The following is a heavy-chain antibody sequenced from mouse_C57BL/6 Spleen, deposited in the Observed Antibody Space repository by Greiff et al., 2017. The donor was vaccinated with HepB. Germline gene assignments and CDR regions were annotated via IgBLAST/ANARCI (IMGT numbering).Heavy chain of an antibody. CDR1: SYSITSGYY. CDR3: ARSVGSSYVGFY. CDR2: ISYDGSN. J-gene: IGHJ2*01. D-gene: IGHD1-1*01. Sequence: VQLQQSGPGLVKPSQSLSLTCSVTSYSITSGYYWNWIRQFPGNKLEWMGYISYDGSNNYNPSLKNRISITRDTSKNQFFLKLNSVTTEDTATYYCARSVGSSYVGFYWGQGTTLTVSS. V-gene: IGHV3-6*01.